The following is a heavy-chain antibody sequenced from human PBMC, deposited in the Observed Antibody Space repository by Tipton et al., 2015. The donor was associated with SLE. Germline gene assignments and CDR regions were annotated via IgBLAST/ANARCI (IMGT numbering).Heavy chain of an antibody. J-gene: IGHJ5*01. Sequence: GAEVKKPGASVKVSCKVSGYTLTELSMCWVRQAPGKGLEWMAWITPDSGGTYYGQNFQGRVTVIRDTSINTVYMEVSRLTSDGSAGYYCARDIAPSGSWWFDSWGQGTLVTVSS. V-gene: IGHV1-2*02. CDR3: ARDIAPSGSWWFDS. D-gene: IGHD6-13*01. CDR1: GYTLTELS. CDR2: ITPDSGGT.